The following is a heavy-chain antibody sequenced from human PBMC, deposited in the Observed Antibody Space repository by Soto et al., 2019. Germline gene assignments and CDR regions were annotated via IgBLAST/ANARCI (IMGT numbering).Heavy chain of an antibody. V-gene: IGHV1-8*01. CDR3: ARVGGNWNDDYFDY. J-gene: IGHJ4*02. CDR2: MNPNSGDT. D-gene: IGHD1-1*01. Sequence: QVQLVQSGAEVKKPGASVKVSCKASGYTFSDHDINWVRQATGQGPEWLGWMNPNSGDTGYAQNFQGRVIMTRDTSIRIDYMELSSLRSEETVVYYCARVGGNWNDDYFDYWGQGTLVTVSS. CDR1: GYTFSDHD.